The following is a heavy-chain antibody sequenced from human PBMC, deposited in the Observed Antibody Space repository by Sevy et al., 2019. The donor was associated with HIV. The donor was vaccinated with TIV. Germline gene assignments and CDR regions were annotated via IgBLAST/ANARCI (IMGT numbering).Heavy chain of an antibody. CDR3: ARELYYYDSSGPQGYFDY. J-gene: IGHJ4*02. Sequence: SETLSLTCTVSGGSISSGGYYWSWIRQHPGKGLEWIGYIYYSGSTYYNPSLKSRVTISVDTSKNQFSLKLSSVTAADTGVYYCARELYYYDSSGPQGYFDYWGQGTLVTVSS. CDR2: IYYSGST. CDR1: GGSISSGGYY. D-gene: IGHD3-22*01. V-gene: IGHV4-31*03.